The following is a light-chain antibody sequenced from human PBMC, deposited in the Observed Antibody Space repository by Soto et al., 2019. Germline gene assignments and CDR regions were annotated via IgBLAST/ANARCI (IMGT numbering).Light chain of an antibody. CDR2: EVS. V-gene: IGLV2-14*01. Sequence: QSALTQPASGSGSPGQSITISCTGSSSDVGGYKYVSWYQQYPGKAPKLMIYEVSNRPSGVSNRFSGSKSGNTASLTISGLQAEDEADYYCSSYTSSRTAVFGGGTKLTVL. J-gene: IGLJ2*01. CDR1: SSDVGGYKY. CDR3: SSYTSSRTAV.